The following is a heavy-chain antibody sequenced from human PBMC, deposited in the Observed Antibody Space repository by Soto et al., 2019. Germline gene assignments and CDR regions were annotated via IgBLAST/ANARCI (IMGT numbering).Heavy chain of an antibody. CDR1: GYTFTNYA. CDR2: INAGNGNT. CDR3: ARESVRFLEWYRFDP. V-gene: IGHV1-3*01. D-gene: IGHD3-3*01. J-gene: IGHJ5*02. Sequence: ASVKVSCKASGYTFTNYAMHWVRQAPGQRLEWMGWINAGNGNTKYSQKFQGRVTITRDTSASTAYMELSSLRSEDTAVYYCARESVRFLEWYRFDPWGQGTLVTVS.